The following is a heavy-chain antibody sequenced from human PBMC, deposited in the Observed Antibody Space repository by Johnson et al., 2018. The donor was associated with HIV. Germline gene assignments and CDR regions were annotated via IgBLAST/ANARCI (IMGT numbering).Heavy chain of an antibody. D-gene: IGHD2-8*02. CDR2: ISWNSRSL. J-gene: IGHJ3*02. Sequence: VQLVESGGGLVQPGRSLRLSCAASGFTFDDYAMHWVRQAPGKGLEWVSGISWNSRSLGYADSVKGRFTISRENAKDTLSLQMNSLRDEDTAVYYCAKVRRPGGVRDVFDIWGQGTMVTVSS. CDR1: GFTFDDYA. CDR3: AKVRRPGGVRDVFDI. V-gene: IGHV3-9*01.